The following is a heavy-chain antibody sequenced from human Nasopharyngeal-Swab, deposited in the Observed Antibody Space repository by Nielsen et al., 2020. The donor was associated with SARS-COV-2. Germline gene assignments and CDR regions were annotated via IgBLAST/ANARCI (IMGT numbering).Heavy chain of an antibody. CDR1: GFTFGSYG. V-gene: IGHV3-30*18. D-gene: IGHD3-10*01. Sequence: GGSLRLSCAASGFTFGSYGMHWVRQAPGKGLEWVAVISYDGSNKYYADSVKGRFTISRDNSKNTLYLQMNSLRAEDTAVYYCAKDGGGFGEPFYGMDVWGQGTTVTVSS. CDR3: AKDGGGFGEPFYGMDV. CDR2: ISYDGSNK. J-gene: IGHJ6*02.